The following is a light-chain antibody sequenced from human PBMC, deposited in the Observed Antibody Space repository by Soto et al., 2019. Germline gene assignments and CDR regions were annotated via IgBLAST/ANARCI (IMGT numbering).Light chain of an antibody. CDR3: YQYNNWPFT. CDR2: GAS. J-gene: IGKJ5*01. CDR1: QSVSSN. V-gene: IGKV3-15*01. Sequence: EIVMTQSPATLSVSPGERATLSCRASQSVSSNLAWYQHKPGQAPRFLISGASARVTGIPARFSGSGSGTEFTLTISSLQSEDFAVYYCYQYNNWPFTFGQGTRLEIK.